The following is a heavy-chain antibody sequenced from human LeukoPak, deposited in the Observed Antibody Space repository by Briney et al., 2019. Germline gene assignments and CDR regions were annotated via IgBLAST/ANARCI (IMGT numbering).Heavy chain of an antibody. CDR2: ITSSSSYI. J-gene: IGHJ6*04. Sequence: GGTLRLSCAASGFTFSSHGMNWVRQAPGKGLEWVSSITSSSSYIYYADSVKGRFTISRDNAKNSLYLQMNSLRAEDTAVYYCAELGITMIGGVWGKGTTVTISS. D-gene: IGHD3-10*02. CDR3: AELGITMIGGV. V-gene: IGHV3-21*01. CDR1: GFTFSSHG.